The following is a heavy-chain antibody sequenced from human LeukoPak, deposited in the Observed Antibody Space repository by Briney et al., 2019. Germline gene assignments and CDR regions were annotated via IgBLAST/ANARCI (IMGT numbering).Heavy chain of an antibody. CDR2: ISGSGGST. D-gene: IGHD3-9*01. CDR1: GFTFSSYA. Sequence: PGGSMRLSCAASGFTFSSYAMSWVRQAPGRGLEWVSAISGSGGSTYYADSVKGRFTISRDNSKNTLYLQMNSLRAEVTAVYYCAKHYDILTDYFDYWGQGTLVTVSS. V-gene: IGHV3-23*01. J-gene: IGHJ4*02. CDR3: AKHYDILTDYFDY.